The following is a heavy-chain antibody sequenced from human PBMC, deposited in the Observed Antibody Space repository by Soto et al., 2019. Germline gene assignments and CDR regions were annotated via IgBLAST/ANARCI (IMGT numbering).Heavy chain of an antibody. D-gene: IGHD2-2*01. Sequence: QVQLQESGPGLVKPSQTLFLTCTVSGGSISSGAYYWSWIRQPPGKGMACIGYIYYSGSTYYNPYLKSRVTISVDTSKNQFSLKLSSVTAAETAVYYCARMIGYCSSTSCYFSGMDVWGQGTTVTFSS. CDR2: IYYSGST. J-gene: IGHJ6*02. V-gene: IGHV4-30-4*01. CDR1: GGSISSGAYY. CDR3: ARMIGYCSSTSCYFSGMDV.